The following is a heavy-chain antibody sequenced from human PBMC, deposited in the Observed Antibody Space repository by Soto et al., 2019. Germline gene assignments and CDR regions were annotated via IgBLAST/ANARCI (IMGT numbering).Heavy chain of an antibody. D-gene: IGHD2-21*02. J-gene: IGHJ6*02. Sequence: ASVKVSCKASGGTFSSYTISWVRQAPGQGLEWMGWINVGNGNTKYSQKFQGRVTITRDTSASTAYMELSSLRSEDTAVYYCASAYCGGDCSNYYYGMDVWGQGTTVTVSS. CDR2: INVGNGNT. V-gene: IGHV1-3*01. CDR1: GGTFSSYT. CDR3: ASAYCGGDCSNYYYGMDV.